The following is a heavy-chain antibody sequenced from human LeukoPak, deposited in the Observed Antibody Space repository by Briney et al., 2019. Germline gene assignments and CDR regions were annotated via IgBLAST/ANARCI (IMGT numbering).Heavy chain of an antibody. Sequence: GGSLRLSCAASGFTFINYAVTWVRQAPGKGLEWVSVISGSGGSTYYPDSVKGRFTISRDNSKNTLYLQMNSLRAEDTAVYYCARDGSVAAPAEYFQHWGQGTLVTVSS. J-gene: IGHJ1*01. D-gene: IGHD6-19*01. CDR2: ISGSGGST. CDR3: ARDGSVAAPAEYFQH. CDR1: GFTFINYA. V-gene: IGHV3-23*01.